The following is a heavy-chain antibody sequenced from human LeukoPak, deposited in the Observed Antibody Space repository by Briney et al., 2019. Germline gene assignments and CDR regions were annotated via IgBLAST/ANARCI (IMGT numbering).Heavy chain of an antibody. J-gene: IGHJ4*02. CDR2: ISSTSTYT. CDR1: GFTFSDYY. D-gene: IGHD4-17*01. CDR3: ARDKDGDYHHFDF. V-gene: IGHV3-11*06. Sequence: GGSLRLSCAVSGFTFSDYYMSWVRQAPGKGLEWVSYISSTSTYTNYADSVKGRFTISRDNAKNSLYLQMNSLRAEDTAMYYCARDKDGDYHHFDFWGQGTLVTVSS.